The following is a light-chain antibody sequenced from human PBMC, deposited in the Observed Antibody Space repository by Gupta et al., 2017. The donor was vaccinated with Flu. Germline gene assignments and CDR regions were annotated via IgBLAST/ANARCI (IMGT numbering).Light chain of an antibody. Sequence: GDALQKQYAYWYQQMPGQAPWLVMYKDIERPSGIPERFSGSSSGTRVTLTISGVQAEDEADYHCQSADSSGYYWVFGGGTKLTVL. V-gene: IGLV3-25*03. J-gene: IGLJ3*02. CDR2: KDI. CDR3: QSADSSGYYWV. CDR1: ALQKQY.